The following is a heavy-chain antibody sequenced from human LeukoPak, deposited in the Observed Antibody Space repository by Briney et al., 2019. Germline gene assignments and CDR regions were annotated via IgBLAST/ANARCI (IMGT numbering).Heavy chain of an antibody. D-gene: IGHD1-14*01. V-gene: IGHV3-48*02. CDR1: GFTFSSYS. CDR2: ISSSSNTI. Sequence: GGSLRLSCAASGFTFSSYSMNWVRQAPGKGLEWVSYISSSSNTIHYGDSVKGRFTVSGDNAKNSLYLQMNSLRDEDTAVYYCARVNSLPESWGQGTLVTVSS. CDR3: ARVNSLPES. J-gene: IGHJ5*02.